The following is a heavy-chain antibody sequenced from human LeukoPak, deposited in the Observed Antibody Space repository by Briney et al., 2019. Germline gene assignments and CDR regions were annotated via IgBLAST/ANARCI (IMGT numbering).Heavy chain of an antibody. J-gene: IGHJ4*02. CDR2: IYYSGST. CDR1: GGSISSSSYY. CDR3: ARAWSYYDSSRYIIYFDN. V-gene: IGHV4-39*07. D-gene: IGHD3-22*01. Sequence: SSETLSLTCTVSGGSISSSSYYWGWIRQPPGKGLDWIGIIYYSGSTYYNPSLKSRVTISLDASKNQLSLKLNYVTAADTAVYYCARAWSYYDSSRYIIYFDNWGQGTLVTVSS.